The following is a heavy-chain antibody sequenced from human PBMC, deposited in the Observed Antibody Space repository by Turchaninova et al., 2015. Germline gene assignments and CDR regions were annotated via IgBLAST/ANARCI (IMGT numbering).Heavy chain of an antibody. CDR2: IEHMGST. D-gene: IGHD2-2*01. CDR1: GYSISSGYY. CDR3: ARHANTNTSP. Sequence: QVQLQESGPGLVKPSETLSLTCAGSGYSISSGYYWGWIRQPPGKGLEWIGSIEHMGSTYYNPSLESRVTISLDTSKNQFSLKLSSVTAADTAVYYCARHANTNTSPWGQGTLVTVSS. V-gene: IGHV4-38-2*01. J-gene: IGHJ5*02.